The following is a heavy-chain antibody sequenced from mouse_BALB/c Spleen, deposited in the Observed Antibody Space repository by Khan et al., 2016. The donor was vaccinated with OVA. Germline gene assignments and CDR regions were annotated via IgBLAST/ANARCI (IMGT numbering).Heavy chain of an antibody. CDR2: INSNGGST. CDR3: ARMARTIN. J-gene: IGHJ2*01. Sequence: EVQLVESGGGLVQPGGSLKLSCAASGFTFSSSGMSWVRQTPDKRLELVATINSNGGSTYYPDSVKGRFTISRDNAKNTLYLQMSSLKSDDTAMYYCARMARTINWGQGTTLTVSS. V-gene: IGHV5-6-3*01. CDR1: GFTFSSSG.